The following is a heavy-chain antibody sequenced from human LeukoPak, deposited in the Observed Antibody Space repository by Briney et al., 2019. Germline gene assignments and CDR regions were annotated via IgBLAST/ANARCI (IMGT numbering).Heavy chain of an antibody. CDR3: ATYGGDWKFDS. CDR1: DGSLDIYY. Sequence: SDTLSLTCGASDGSLDIYYWMFVRQPAGKGLQWIGEITYRGTPYYHPSLKSRVTISIDASQRHVSLTLTSVTAADTAVYYCATYGGDWKFDSWGQGTLVTVSS. D-gene: IGHD2-21*02. CDR2: ITYRGTP. V-gene: IGHV4-34*01. J-gene: IGHJ4*02.